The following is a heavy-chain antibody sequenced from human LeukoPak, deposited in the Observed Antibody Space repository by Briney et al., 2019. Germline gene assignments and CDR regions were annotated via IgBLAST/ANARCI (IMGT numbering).Heavy chain of an antibody. CDR2: ISRSGGDT. J-gene: IGHJ6*02. CDR1: GFTFSTYA. CDR3: ARQKMDIAAHLAYYYYYGMDV. D-gene: IGHD6-6*01. Sequence: PGGSLRLSCAASGFTFSTYAMSWVRQAPGKGLEWVSAISRSGGDTYYADSVKGRFTISRDNSKNTLYLQMNSLRAEDTAVYYCARQKMDIAAHLAYYYYYGMDVWGQGTTVTVSS. V-gene: IGHV3-23*01.